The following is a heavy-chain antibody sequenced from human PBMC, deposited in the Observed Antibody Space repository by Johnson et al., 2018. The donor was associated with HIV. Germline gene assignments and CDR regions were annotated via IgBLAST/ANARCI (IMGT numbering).Heavy chain of an antibody. Sequence: VQLVESGGGLVQPGGSLRLSCAASGFTFSNAWMNWVRQAPGKGLEWVSAISGSGGSTYYADSVKGRFTISRDNSKNTLYLQMNSLRAEDTALYYCTRDTFAHRATVTESAFDIWGQGTMVTVSS. CDR3: TRDTFAHRATVTESAFDI. CDR1: GFTFSNAW. V-gene: IGHV3-23*04. CDR2: ISGSGGST. J-gene: IGHJ3*02. D-gene: IGHD4-11*01.